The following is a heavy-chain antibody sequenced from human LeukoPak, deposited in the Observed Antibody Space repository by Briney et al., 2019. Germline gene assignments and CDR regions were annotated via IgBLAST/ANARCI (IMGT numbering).Heavy chain of an antibody. CDR1: GYTFTSYD. V-gene: IGHV1-8*01. D-gene: IGHD3-9*01. Sequence: ASVRVSCKASGYTFTSYDINWVRQAPGQGLEWMGWMNPNSGNTDYAQKFQGRVTMTRNTSISTAYMELSSLRSEDTAVYYCARAGEYYDILTGYRYLKLDYWGQGTLVTVSS. CDR2: MNPNSGNT. CDR3: ARAGEYYDILTGYRYLKLDY. J-gene: IGHJ4*02.